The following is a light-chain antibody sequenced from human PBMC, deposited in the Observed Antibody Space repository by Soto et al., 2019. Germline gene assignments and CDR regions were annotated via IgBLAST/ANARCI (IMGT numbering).Light chain of an antibody. CDR1: ETVATN. Sequence: VMTQSPATLSVSPGERATLSCWASETVATNLAWYQQKPGQAPRLLISGASTRAAGISDRFRGSCSGTEFTLSVSSLRSEDSAIYYCQQYFEWPPLTFGQGTKVEI. CDR2: GAS. V-gene: IGKV3-15*01. J-gene: IGKJ1*01. CDR3: QQYFEWPPLT.